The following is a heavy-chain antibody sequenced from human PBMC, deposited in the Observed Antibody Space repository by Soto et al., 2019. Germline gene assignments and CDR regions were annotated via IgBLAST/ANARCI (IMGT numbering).Heavy chain of an antibody. CDR1: GFTFSSYG. V-gene: IGHV3-23*01. J-gene: IGHJ5*02. Sequence: PGGSLRLSCAASGFTFSSYGMSWVRQAPGKGLEWVSSISGSGGSTYYADSVKGRFTISRDNSKNTLYLQMSSLRAEDTAEYYCANRNDYGSGSYFHFDPWGQGTLVTVSS. CDR3: ANRNDYGSGSYFHFDP. D-gene: IGHD3-10*01. CDR2: ISGSGGST.